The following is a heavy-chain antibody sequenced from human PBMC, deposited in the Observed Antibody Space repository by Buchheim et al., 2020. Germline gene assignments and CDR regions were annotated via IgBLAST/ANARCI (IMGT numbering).Heavy chain of an antibody. Sequence: EVQLVESGGGLVQPGGSLTLFCAASGFTFSGSAMHWVRQASGKGLEWVGCIRSKANSYVTAYAASVKGRFTISRDDSKNTAYLQMNSLKTEDTAVYCCTRHHSSSWGPVGYYYYGMDVWGQGTT. J-gene: IGHJ6*02. CDR2: IRSKANSYVT. CDR1: GFTFSGSA. CDR3: TRHHSSSWGPVGYYYYGMDV. V-gene: IGHV3-73*01. D-gene: IGHD6-13*01.